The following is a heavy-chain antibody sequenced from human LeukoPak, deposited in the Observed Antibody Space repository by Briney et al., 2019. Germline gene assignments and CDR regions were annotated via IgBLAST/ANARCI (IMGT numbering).Heavy chain of an antibody. Sequence: TLSLTCAASGGSISSGGYSWSWIRQPPGKGLEWIGYIYHSGSTYYNPSLKSRVTISVDRSKNQFSLKLSSVTAADTAVYYCARTLYDSSGYYFSDAFDIWGQGTMVTVSS. CDR1: GGSISSGGYS. D-gene: IGHD3-22*01. J-gene: IGHJ3*02. CDR3: ARTLYDSSGYYFSDAFDI. V-gene: IGHV4-30-2*01. CDR2: IYHSGST.